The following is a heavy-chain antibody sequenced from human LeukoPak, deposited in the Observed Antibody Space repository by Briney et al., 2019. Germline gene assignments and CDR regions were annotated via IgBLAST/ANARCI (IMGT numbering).Heavy chain of an antibody. CDR2: IYTGGST. D-gene: IGHD5-12*01. CDR1: GGSISSYY. Sequence: SETLSLTCTVSGGSISSYYWSWIRQPAGKGLEWIGRIYTGGSTNYNPSLKSRVTMSVDTSKNQFSLKLSSVTAADTAVYYCARGVGGYRNYYYYYGMDVWGQGTTVTVSS. CDR3: ARGVGGYRNYYYYYGMDV. V-gene: IGHV4-4*07. J-gene: IGHJ6*02.